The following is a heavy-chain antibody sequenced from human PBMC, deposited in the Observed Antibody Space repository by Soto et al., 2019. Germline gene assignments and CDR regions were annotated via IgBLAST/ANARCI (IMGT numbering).Heavy chain of an antibody. V-gene: IGHV4-59*02. CDR1: GDSVTSHY. D-gene: IGHD5-12*01. J-gene: IGHJ6*03. CDR3: ARDLRGYEKVQSYYYYYMDV. CDR2: MHYTGFS. Sequence: PSETLSLTCSFSGDSVTSHYLTWIRQSPEKGLEWIGYMHYTGFSHYNPSLKSRLTISVDTSKNQFSLKLSSVTAADTAVYYCARDLRGYEKVQSYYYYYMDVWGKGTTVTVSS.